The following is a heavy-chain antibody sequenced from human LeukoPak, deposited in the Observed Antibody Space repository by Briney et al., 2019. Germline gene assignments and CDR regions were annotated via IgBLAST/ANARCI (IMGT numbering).Heavy chain of an antibody. V-gene: IGHV4-30-4*01. CDR2: IYYSGST. J-gene: IGHJ5*02. CDR3: ARGPITGRRIDP. D-gene: IGHD1-20*01. Sequence: SQTLSLTCTVSGGSISSGDYYWSWIRQPPGKGLEWIGYIYYSGSTNYNPSLKSRVTMSVDTSKNQFSLKLSSVTAADTAVYYCARGPITGRRIDPWGQGTLVTVSS. CDR1: GGSISSGDYY.